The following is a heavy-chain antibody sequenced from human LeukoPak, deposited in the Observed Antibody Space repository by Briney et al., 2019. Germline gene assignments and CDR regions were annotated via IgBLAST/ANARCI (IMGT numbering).Heavy chain of an antibody. J-gene: IGHJ4*02. Sequence: GGSLRLSCAASGFTFSTYWMSWVRQAPGKGLEWVANIKQDGSEKYYVDSVKGRFTISRDNAKNSLYLQMNTLRPEDTAVYYCARDSLPHAGKSSSVGYWGQGTLVTVSS. D-gene: IGHD6-13*01. CDR1: GFTFSTYW. CDR3: ARDSLPHAGKSSSVGY. CDR2: IKQDGSEK. V-gene: IGHV3-7*01.